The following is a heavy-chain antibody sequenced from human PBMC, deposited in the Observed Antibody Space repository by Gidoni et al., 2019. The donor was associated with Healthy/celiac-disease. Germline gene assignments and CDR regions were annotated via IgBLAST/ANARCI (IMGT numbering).Heavy chain of an antibody. CDR3: AKDSELIVVVPAATLDY. J-gene: IGHJ4*02. CDR2: ISYDGSNK. V-gene: IGHV3-30*18. Sequence: QVQLVESGGGVVQPGRSLRLSCAAPGFTFSSYGMHWVRQAPGKGLEWVAVISYDGSNKYYADSVKGRFTISRDNSKNTLYLQMNSLRAEDTAVYYCAKDSELIVVVPAATLDYWGQGTLVTVSS. D-gene: IGHD2-2*01. CDR1: GFTFSSYG.